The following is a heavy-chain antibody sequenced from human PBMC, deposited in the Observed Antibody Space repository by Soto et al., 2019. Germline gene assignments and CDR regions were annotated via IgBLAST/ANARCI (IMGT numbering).Heavy chain of an antibody. J-gene: IGHJ4*02. CDR1: GFTFSTYA. D-gene: IGHD4-17*01. V-gene: IGHV3-23*01. Sequence: EVQLLESGGGLVKPGGYLRLSCAASGFTFSTYAMIWVRQAPGKGLEWVSVITGSGGSTYYADSVKGRFTISRDTSKNTLFLQMNSLRAEDTAVYYCAKDRYGVYGGSDYWGQGTMVTVSS. CDR3: AKDRYGVYGGSDY. CDR2: ITGSGGST.